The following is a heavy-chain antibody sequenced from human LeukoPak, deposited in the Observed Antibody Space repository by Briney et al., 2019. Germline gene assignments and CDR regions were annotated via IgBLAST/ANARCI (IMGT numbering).Heavy chain of an antibody. D-gene: IGHD3-10*01. Sequence: SETLSLTCTVSVGSLTSGSYYGSWIRQPAGKGLEWIRRIYTSGSTNDNPSLKSRVTISALTSKNQYPLKLRSVTAADPAVYYCVIDVGLLWSARFDPWGQGTLVTVSS. CDR2: IYTSGST. CDR1: VGSLTSGSYY. CDR3: VIDVGLLWSARFDP. V-gene: IGHV4-61*02. J-gene: IGHJ5*02.